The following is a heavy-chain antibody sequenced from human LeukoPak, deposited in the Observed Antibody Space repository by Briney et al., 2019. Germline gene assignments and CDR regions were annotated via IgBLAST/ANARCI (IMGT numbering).Heavy chain of an antibody. CDR1: GGTFSSYA. V-gene: IGHV1-69*13. D-gene: IGHD3-22*01. CDR2: IIPIFGTA. J-gene: IGHJ4*02. Sequence: SVTVSCKASGGTFSSYAISWVRQAPGQGLEWMGGIIPIFGTANYAQKFQGRVTITADESTSTAYMELSSLRSEDTAVYYCARGAYYDSSGYYDYWGQGTLVTVSS. CDR3: ARGAYYDSSGYYDY.